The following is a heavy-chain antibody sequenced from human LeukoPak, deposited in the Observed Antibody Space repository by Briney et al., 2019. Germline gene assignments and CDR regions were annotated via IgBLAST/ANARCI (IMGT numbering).Heavy chain of an antibody. V-gene: IGHV3-23*01. CDR1: GFTFSSYA. CDR3: ANHLACGSTTCPSFDH. CDR2: ISGSGGST. D-gene: IGHD2-2*01. J-gene: IGHJ4*02. Sequence: GGSLRLSCAASGFTFSSYAMSWVRQAPGKGLEWVSAISGSGGSTYYADSVKGRFTISRDNAKNSLSLQMNNLRIDDTAVYYFANHLACGSTTCPSFDHWGQGTLVTVSS.